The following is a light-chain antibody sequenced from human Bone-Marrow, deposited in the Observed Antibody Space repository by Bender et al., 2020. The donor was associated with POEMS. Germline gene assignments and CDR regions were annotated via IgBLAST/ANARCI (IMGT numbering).Light chain of an antibody. CDR3: QSYDHSRGGWV. J-gene: IGLJ3*02. Sequence: QSVLTQPPSVSGAPGQRVTISCTGSSSNTGSGYDINWYQHLPGTAPKLLIYGYNNRPSGVPDRFSGSKSGTSASLTITGLQAADKDAYYSQSYDHSRGGWVFGEGNQLTVL. CDR2: GYN. V-gene: IGLV1-40*01. CDR1: SSNTGSGYD.